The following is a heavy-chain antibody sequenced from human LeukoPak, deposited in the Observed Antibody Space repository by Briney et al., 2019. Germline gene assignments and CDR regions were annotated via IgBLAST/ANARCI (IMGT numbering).Heavy chain of an antibody. CDR3: ARDPRGQQLDWTPFDP. V-gene: IGHV1-18*01. CDR2: ISAYNGNT. CDR1: GYTFTSYG. Sequence: ASVKVSCKASGYTFTSYGISWVRQAPGQGLEWMGWISAYNGNTNYAQKLQGRVTMTTDTSTSTAYMELRSLRSDDTAVYYCARDPRGQQLDWTPFDPWGQGTLVTVSS. J-gene: IGHJ5*02. D-gene: IGHD6-13*01.